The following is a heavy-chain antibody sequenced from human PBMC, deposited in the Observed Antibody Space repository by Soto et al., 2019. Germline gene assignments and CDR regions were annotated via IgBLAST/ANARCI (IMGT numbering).Heavy chain of an antibody. D-gene: IGHD3-9*01. CDR1: GGSISVYY. CDR2: VYDNGRP. J-gene: IGHJ4*02. Sequence: SETLSLTCTISGGSISVYYWSWIRQSPRQGLEWIGYVYDNGRPYYSPSLKSRVTISADTSKNQISLKLTSATAADTAVYYCARGVGSSPPRYRGRGTLVTVSS. V-gene: IGHV4-59*01. CDR3: ARGVGSSPPRY.